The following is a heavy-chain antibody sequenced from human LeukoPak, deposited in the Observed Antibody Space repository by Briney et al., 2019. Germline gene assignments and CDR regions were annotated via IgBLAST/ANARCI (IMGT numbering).Heavy chain of an antibody. CDR3: AKGGPYSDSSQSWFAP. Sequence: GGSLRLSCAASGXSFANYAMSWVRQAPGKGLEWVSSIRGSGGSTNYADSVKGRFTISRDNSKNTLSLQMNSLRAEDTALYYCAKGGPYSDSSQSWFAPWGQGTLVTVSS. D-gene: IGHD6-13*01. CDR2: IRGSGGST. CDR1: GXSFANYA. J-gene: IGHJ5*02. V-gene: IGHV3-23*01.